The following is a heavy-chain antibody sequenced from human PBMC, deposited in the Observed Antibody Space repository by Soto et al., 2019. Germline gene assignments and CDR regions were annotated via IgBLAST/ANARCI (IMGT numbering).Heavy chain of an antibody. CDR1: GFTFSSYG. V-gene: IGHV3-33*01. CDR2: IWYDGSNK. Sequence: QVQLVESGGGVVQPGRSLRLSCAASGFTFSSYGMHWVRQAPGKGLEWVAVIWYDGSNKYYADSVKGRFTISRDNSKNTLYLQMNSLRDEDTAVYYCARDGYYDFWSGYYGFDYWGQGTLVTVSS. J-gene: IGHJ4*02. D-gene: IGHD3-3*01. CDR3: ARDGYYDFWSGYYGFDY.